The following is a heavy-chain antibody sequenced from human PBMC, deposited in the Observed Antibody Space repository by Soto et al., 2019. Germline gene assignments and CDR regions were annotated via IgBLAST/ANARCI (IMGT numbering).Heavy chain of an antibody. Sequence: QVQLQESGPGLVKPSQTLSLTCSVSGASISSGNYYWSWIRQHPGKGLEWIGYIYYTGSTYYNPSLRSRITISEDMSKNHFSVRLSSVTAADTAVYYCARGREEAGGPFDYWGQGTLVTVSS. CDR2: IYYTGST. J-gene: IGHJ4*02. CDR3: ARGREEAGGPFDY. CDR1: GASISSGNYY. D-gene: IGHD3-10*01. V-gene: IGHV4-31*03.